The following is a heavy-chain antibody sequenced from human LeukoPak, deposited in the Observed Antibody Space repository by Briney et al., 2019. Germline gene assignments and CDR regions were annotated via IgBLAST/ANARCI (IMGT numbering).Heavy chain of an antibody. Sequence: GRSLRLSCAASGFTFSSYAMHWVRQAPGKGLEWVAVISYDGSNKYYADSVKGRFTISRDNSKNTLYLQMNSLRSEDTAVYYCARRFIAVAGDAFDIWGQGTMVTVSS. D-gene: IGHD6-19*01. CDR2: ISYDGSNK. J-gene: IGHJ3*02. V-gene: IGHV3-30-3*01. CDR3: ARRFIAVAGDAFDI. CDR1: GFTFSSYA.